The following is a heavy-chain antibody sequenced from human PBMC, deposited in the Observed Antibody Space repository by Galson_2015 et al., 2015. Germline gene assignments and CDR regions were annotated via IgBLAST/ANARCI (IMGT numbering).Heavy chain of an antibody. CDR3: ARLPTEVAGSWMYYFDY. D-gene: IGHD6-19*01. J-gene: IGHJ4*02. CDR1: GVSIRSFH. V-gene: IGHV4-59*01. Sequence: ETLSLTCTVSGVSIRSFHWTWIRQSPGKGLEWIGYIYHSATTDYNPSLSRRLTMSLDTSKNQFSLRLTSVTAADTAVYYCARLPTEVAGSWMYYFDYWGQGILVTVSS. CDR2: IYHSATT.